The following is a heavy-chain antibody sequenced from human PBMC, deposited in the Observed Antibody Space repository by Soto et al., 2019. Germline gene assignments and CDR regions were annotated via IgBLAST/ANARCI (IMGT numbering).Heavy chain of an antibody. CDR3: ATAPSHSGSCSWYAEYFQH. V-gene: IGHV3-23*01. J-gene: IGHJ1*01. CDR1: GFTFSSYA. D-gene: IGHD6-13*01. Sequence: GGSLRLSCAASGFTFSSYAMSWFRQAPGKGLEWVSAISGSGGTTYYADSVKGRFTISSDNSKNTLYLQMNSLRPEDTAVYYGATAPSHSGSCSWYAEYFQHWGQGTLVTVSS. CDR2: ISGSGGTT.